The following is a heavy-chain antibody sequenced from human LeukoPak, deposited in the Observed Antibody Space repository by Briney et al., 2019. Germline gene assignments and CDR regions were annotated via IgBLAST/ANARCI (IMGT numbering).Heavy chain of an antibody. V-gene: IGHV1-69*05. CDR3: ASLPPYDYVWGSYRLPFASYMDV. J-gene: IGHJ6*03. Sequence: ASVKVSCKASGGTFSSYAISWVRQAPGQGLEWMGGIIPIFGTANYAQKFQGRVTITTDESTSTACMELSSLRSEDTAVYYCASLPPYDYVWGSYRLPFASYMDVWGKGTTVTVSS. CDR1: GGTFSSYA. CDR2: IIPIFGTA. D-gene: IGHD3-16*02.